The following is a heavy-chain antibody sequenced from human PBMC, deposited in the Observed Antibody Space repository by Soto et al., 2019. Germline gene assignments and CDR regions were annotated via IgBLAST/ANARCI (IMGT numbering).Heavy chain of an antibody. V-gene: IGHV1-69*01. CDR1: AGTLRGHA. Sequence: HGQLVQSESEVQKPGSSVTVSCKASAGTLRGHAINWVRQAPGQGLERMRGIIPSCGSPNSAQKFQGRVTITADESSNTSYLEMSSLRSEDTAVYYCAGTVAVGNGHALDFWGQGPMVTVSS. CDR3: AGTVAVGNGHALDF. J-gene: IGHJ4*02. CDR2: IIPSCGSP. D-gene: IGHD4-4*01.